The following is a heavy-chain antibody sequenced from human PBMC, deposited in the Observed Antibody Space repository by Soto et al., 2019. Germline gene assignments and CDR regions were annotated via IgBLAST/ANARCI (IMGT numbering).Heavy chain of an antibody. Sequence: QVQLVQSGAEVKKPGSSVKVSCKASGGTFSSYTISWVRQAHGQGLEWMGGISPIFGTANYAPKFQGRLTITADESTSTAYLERSRLRSEDTAVDSCASSVAKYYLYGMDVWGQGTTVTVYS. CDR2: ISPIFGTA. J-gene: IGHJ6*02. CDR1: GGTFSSYT. V-gene: IGHV1-69*12. D-gene: IGHD5-12*01. CDR3: ASSVAKYYLYGMDV.